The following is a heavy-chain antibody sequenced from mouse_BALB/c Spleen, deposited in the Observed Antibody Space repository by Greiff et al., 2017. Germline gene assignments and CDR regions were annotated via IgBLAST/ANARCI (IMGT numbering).Heavy chain of an antibody. CDR3: ARDYYGSSPYAMDY. CDR1: GFTFSSYA. J-gene: IGHJ4*01. D-gene: IGHD1-1*01. Sequence: DVHLVESGGGLVKPGGSLKLSCAASGFTFSSYAMSWVRQTPEKRLEWVATISSGGSYTYYPDSVKGRFTISRDNAKNTLYLQMSSLRSEDTAMYYCARDYYGSSPYAMDYWGQGTSVTVSS. V-gene: IGHV5-9-3*01. CDR2: ISSGGSYT.